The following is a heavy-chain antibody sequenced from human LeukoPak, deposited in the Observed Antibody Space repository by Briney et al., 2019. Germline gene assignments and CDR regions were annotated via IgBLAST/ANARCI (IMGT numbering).Heavy chain of an antibody. CDR2: INHSGST. D-gene: IGHD6-19*01. CDR3: ARGRAGNY. V-gene: IGHV4-34*01. CDR1: GGSFSGYY. J-gene: IGHJ4*02. Sequence: SETLSLTCAVYGGSFSGYYWSWIRQPPGKGLEWIGEINHSGSTNYNPSLKSRVTISVDTSKNQFSLKLSSVTAADTAVYYCARGRAGNYWGQGTLVTASS.